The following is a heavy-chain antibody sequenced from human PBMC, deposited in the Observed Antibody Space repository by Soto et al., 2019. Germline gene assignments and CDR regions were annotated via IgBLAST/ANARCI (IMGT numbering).Heavy chain of an antibody. CDR2: ISGSGDST. Sequence: EVQLLESGGGLVQPGGSLRLSCAASGFTFSSYAMSWVRQGPGKGLEWVSAISGSGDSTYYADSLKGRFTISRDNSKNTLRLQMNSLRAEDPAVYYCAKDFTHPFDYWGQGTVVTVSS. V-gene: IGHV3-23*01. CDR3: AKDFTHPFDY. J-gene: IGHJ4*02. CDR1: GFTFSSYA.